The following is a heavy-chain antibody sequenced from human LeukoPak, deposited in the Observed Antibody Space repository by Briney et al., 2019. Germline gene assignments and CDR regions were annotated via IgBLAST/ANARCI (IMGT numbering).Heavy chain of an antibody. V-gene: IGHV3-48*03. J-gene: IGHJ6*02. CDR1: GSTFSSYE. D-gene: IGHD3-10*01. CDR2: ISSSGSTI. CDR3: TREGTAEFYYYGMDV. Sequence: PGGSLRLSCAASGSTFSSYEMNWVRQAPGKGLEWVSYISSSGSTIYYADSVKGRFTISRDNAKNSLYLQINSLRAEDTAVYYCTREGTAEFYYYGMDVWGQGTTVTVSS.